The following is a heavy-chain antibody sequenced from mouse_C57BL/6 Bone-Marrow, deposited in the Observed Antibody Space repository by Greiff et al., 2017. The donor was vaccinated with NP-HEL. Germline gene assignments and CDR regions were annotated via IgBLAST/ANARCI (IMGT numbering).Heavy chain of an antibody. Sequence: LQESGAELVRPGASVKLSCKASGYTFTDYYINWVKQRPGQGLEWIARIYPGSGNTYYNEKFKGKATLTAEKSSSTAYRQLSSLTSEDSAVYFCARERGPYYYGSGDYYAMDYWGQGTSVTVSS. CDR1: GYTFTDYY. V-gene: IGHV1-76*01. CDR3: ARERGPYYYGSGDYYAMDY. J-gene: IGHJ4*01. CDR2: IYPGSGNT. D-gene: IGHD1-1*01.